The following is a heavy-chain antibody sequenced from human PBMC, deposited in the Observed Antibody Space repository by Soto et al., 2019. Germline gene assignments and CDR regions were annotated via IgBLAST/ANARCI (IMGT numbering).Heavy chain of an antibody. V-gene: IGHV3-23*01. CDR3: AKVEGQWLANFDY. CDR2: IGGSGDRT. D-gene: IGHD6-19*01. J-gene: IGHJ4*02. Sequence: PGGSLRLSCAASGFTFSKYAMSWVRQAPGKGLEWVSGIGGSGDRTFYADSVKGRFTISRDNSKNTVYLQMNNLRVEDTAVYHCAKVEGQWLANFDYWGQGTLVTVSS. CDR1: GFTFSKYA.